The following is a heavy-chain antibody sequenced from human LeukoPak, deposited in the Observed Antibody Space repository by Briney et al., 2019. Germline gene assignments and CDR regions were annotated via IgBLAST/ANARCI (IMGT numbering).Heavy chain of an antibody. CDR2: INSDGTST. CDR1: GFTFSSYW. V-gene: IGHV3-74*01. J-gene: IGHJ5*02. CDR3: ARAWEMATNHNADT. D-gene: IGHD5-24*01. Sequence: GGSLRLSCAASGFTFSSYWMHWVRQAPGKGLVWVSRINSDGTSTSYADSVKGRFTISRDNAKNTLYLQMNSLRAEDTAVYYCARAWEMATNHNADTWGQGTLVTVSS.